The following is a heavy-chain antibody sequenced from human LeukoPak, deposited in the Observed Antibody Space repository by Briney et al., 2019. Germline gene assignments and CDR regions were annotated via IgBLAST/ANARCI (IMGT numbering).Heavy chain of an antibody. Sequence: SETLSLTCTVSGGSISSGDYYWSWIRQPPGKGLEWIGYIYYSGSTYYNPSLKSRVTISVDTSKNQFSLKLSSVTAADTAVYYCARDGVHYDLWSGPTGGRYYYYYMDVWGKGTTVTVSS. CDR2: IYYSGST. D-gene: IGHD3-3*01. CDR1: GGSISSGDYY. V-gene: IGHV4-30-4*08. CDR3: ARDGVHYDLWSGPTGGRYYYYYMDV. J-gene: IGHJ6*03.